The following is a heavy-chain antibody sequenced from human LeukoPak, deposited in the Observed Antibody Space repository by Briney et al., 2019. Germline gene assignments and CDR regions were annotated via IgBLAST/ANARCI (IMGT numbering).Heavy chain of an antibody. CDR3: ASPTPTIFGVATDAFDI. J-gene: IGHJ3*02. Sequence: GESLKISCKGSGYSFTSYWIGWVRQMPGKGLEWMGIIYPGDSDTRYSPSFQGQVTISADKSISTAYLQWSSLKASDTAMYYCASPTPTIFGVATDAFDIWGQGTMVTVSS. CDR2: IYPGDSDT. D-gene: IGHD3-3*01. V-gene: IGHV5-51*01. CDR1: GYSFTSYW.